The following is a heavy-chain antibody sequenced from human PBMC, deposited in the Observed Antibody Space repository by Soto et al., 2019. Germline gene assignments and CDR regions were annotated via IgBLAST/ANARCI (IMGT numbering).Heavy chain of an antibody. V-gene: IGHV4-39*01. CDR2: IYYSGST. CDR1: GGSISSSSYY. D-gene: IGHD3-3*01. CDR3: ARHSPAISISDH. J-gene: IGHJ4*02. Sequence: QLQLQESGPGLVKPSETLSLTCTVSGGSISSSSYYCGWIRQPPGKGLEWIGSIYYSGSTYYNPFLKSRVTLSVDTSKNQFSLKLSSVTAADTAVYYCARHSPAISISDHWGQGTLVTVSS.